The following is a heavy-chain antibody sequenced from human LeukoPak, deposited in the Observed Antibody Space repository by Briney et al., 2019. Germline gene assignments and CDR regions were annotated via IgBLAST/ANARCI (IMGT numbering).Heavy chain of an antibody. CDR1: GFTFSSYA. Sequence: PGGSLRLSCAASGFTFSSYAMSWVRQAPGKGLEWVSNISGSGGRTYYADSAKGRFTISRDDSKNTLYLQMNSLRAEDTAVYYCAKGSRGYFNWFDPWGQGTLVTVSS. V-gene: IGHV3-23*01. CDR2: ISGSGGRT. CDR3: AKGSRGYFNWFDP. J-gene: IGHJ5*02. D-gene: IGHD3-3*01.